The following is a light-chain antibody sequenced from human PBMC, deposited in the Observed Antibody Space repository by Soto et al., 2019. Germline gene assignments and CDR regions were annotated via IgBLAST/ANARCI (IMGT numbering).Light chain of an antibody. CDR2: EVN. CDR3: SSYTSSNTLEV. CDR1: SSDVGGSNY. Sequence: QSALIQPASVSGSPGQSITISCTGTSSDVGGSNYVSWYQHHPHRAPKLLIYEVNYRPSGVSNRFSGSKSGNTASLTTSGLQAEDEADYYCSSYTSSNTLEVFGVGTKLTVL. V-gene: IGLV2-14*01. J-gene: IGLJ1*01.